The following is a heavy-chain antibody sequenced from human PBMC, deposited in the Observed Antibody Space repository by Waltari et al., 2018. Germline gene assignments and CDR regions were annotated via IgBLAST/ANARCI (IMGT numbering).Heavy chain of an antibody. J-gene: IGHJ4*02. D-gene: IGHD6-13*01. CDR2: IYTSGST. CDR1: GGSISSGSYY. CDR3: AREPLIAAAGRSYYFDY. V-gene: IGHV4-61*09. Sequence: QVQLQESGPGLVKPSQTLSLTCTVSGGSISSGSYYWSWIQQPAGKGLEWIGYIYTSGSTNYNPSLKSRVTISVDTSKNQFSLKLSSVTAADTAVYYCAREPLIAAAGRSYYFDYWGQGTLVTVSS.